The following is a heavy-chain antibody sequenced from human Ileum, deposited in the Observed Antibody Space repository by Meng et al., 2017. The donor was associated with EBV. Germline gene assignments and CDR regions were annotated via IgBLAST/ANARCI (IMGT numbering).Heavy chain of an antibody. CDR3: AGPRSINDFWSASSLFGWFDP. D-gene: IGHD3-3*01. CDR2: VPYSVAP. Sequence: PLDDLALSPFVLLGPLHSVTSSVAGIRHPPVTGLYWLGSVPYSVAPYYTPEVKSRVTISVAPSGKHLSLRLTSVTAADTAVYYCAGPRSINDFWSASSLFGWFDPWGQGTLVTVSS. J-gene: IGHJ5*02. V-gene: IGHV4-39*02. CDR1: LGPLHSVTSS.